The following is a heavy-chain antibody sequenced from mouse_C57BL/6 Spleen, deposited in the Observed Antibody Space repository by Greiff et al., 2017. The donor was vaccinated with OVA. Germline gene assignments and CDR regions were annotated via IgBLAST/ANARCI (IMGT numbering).Heavy chain of an antibody. J-gene: IGHJ4*01. CDR2: IYPGSGNT. D-gene: IGHD2-5*01. CDR3: ARDSNYAYYAMDY. V-gene: IGHV1-76*01. Sequence: VQLVESGAELVRPGASVKLSCKASGYTFTDYYINWVKQRPGQGLEWIARIYPGSGNTYYNEKFKGKATLTAEKSSSTAYMQLSSLTSEDSAVYFCARDSNYAYYAMDYWGQGTSVTVSS. CDR1: GYTFTDYY.